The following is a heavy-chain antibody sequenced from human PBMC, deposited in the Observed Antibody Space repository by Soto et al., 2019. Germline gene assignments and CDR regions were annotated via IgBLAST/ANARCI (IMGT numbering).Heavy chain of an antibody. V-gene: IGHV4-59*01. CDR3: AKDPLRSGYYLYFDY. D-gene: IGHD3-22*01. CDR1: DDSISSYY. CDR2: VFYRGGT. Sequence: SETLSLTCSVSDDSISSYYWSWIRQPPGKGLQWIGYVFYRGGTAYNPSLKSRVTISLDMSKKQFSLNLNSVTAADTAVYYCAKDPLRSGYYLYFDYWGQGTLVTVSS. J-gene: IGHJ4*02.